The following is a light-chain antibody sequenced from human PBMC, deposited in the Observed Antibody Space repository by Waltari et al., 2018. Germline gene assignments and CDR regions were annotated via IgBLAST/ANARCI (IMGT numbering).Light chain of an antibody. CDR3: QHYKNFPLT. Sequence: DTQLSQFPSTLAASVGDRVTITCRAREAINKWLAWYQQKPGKAPKVLIYDASTLQSGVPSRFSGSGSGTEFTLTIDSLQPDDFATYYCQHYKNFPLTFGGGTNVEV. CDR1: EAINKW. CDR2: DAS. J-gene: IGKJ4*01. V-gene: IGKV1-5*01.